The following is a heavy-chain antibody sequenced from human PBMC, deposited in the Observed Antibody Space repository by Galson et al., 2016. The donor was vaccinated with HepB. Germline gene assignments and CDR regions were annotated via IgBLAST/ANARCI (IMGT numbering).Heavy chain of an antibody. CDR3: TTGSGVQDDYYYYGMDV. Sequence: SLRLSCAASGFTFNTAWMSWVRQAPGKGLEWVGRFKSKADGGTIDYGAPVKDRFTISRDDSKNTVYLQMNSLKTEDTAVYYCTTGSGVQDDYYYYGMDVWGQGTTATVSS. CDR2: FKSKADGGTI. CDR1: GFTFNTAW. V-gene: IGHV3-15*01. D-gene: IGHD3-10*01. J-gene: IGHJ6*02.